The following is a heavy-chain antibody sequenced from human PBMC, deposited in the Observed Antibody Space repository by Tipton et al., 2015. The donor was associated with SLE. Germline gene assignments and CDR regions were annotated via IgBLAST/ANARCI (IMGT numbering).Heavy chain of an antibody. CDR2: ISRSSSPI. J-gene: IGHJ6*02. V-gene: IGHV3-48*01. Sequence: SLRLSCAASGFTFSTYSMNWVRQAPGKGLEWVSYISRSSSPIYYADSVKGRFTISRDNAKNSLYLQMNSLSAEDTAVYYCAREAPGIAATEDGMDVWGQGTTVTVSS. D-gene: IGHD6-13*01. CDR1: GFTFSTYS. CDR3: AREAPGIAATEDGMDV.